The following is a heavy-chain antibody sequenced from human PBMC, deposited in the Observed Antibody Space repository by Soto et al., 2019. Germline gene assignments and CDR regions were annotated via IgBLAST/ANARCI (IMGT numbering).Heavy chain of an antibody. D-gene: IGHD6-19*01. CDR1: GFTVSSNY. J-gene: IGHJ3*02. V-gene: IGHV3-66*01. Sequence: GVSLRLSCAASGFTVSSNYMSWVRQAPGKGLEWVSVIYSGGSTYYADSVKGRFTISRDNSKNTLYLQMNSLRAEDTAVYYCASEQWLDGNEAFDIWGQGTMVTVSS. CDR3: ASEQWLDGNEAFDI. CDR2: IYSGGST.